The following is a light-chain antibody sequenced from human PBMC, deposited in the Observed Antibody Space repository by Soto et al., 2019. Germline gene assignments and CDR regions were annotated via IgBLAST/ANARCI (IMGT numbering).Light chain of an antibody. J-gene: IGKJ1*01. CDR2: DAS. CDR1: QSISNY. Sequence: DIQMTQSPSSLSTSVGDRVTITCQASQSISNYLNWSQQKPGKAPKLLIYDASNLQTGVPSRFSGRGSGTDSTFASSSQQPEHVASYSWQHHDQLPRTFGQGTKVDIK. V-gene: IGKV1-33*01. CDR3: QHHDQLPRT.